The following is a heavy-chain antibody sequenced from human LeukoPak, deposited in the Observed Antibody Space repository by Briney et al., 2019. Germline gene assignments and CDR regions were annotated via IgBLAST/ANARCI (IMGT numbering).Heavy chain of an antibody. V-gene: IGHV3-53*01. CDR2: IYSGGYT. CDR3: ARDEAFDI. Sequence: GGSLRLSCAASGFSVSSNYMSWVRRAPGKGLEWVSVIYSGGYTYYADSVKGRFTISRDNSKNTVYLQMNSLRAEDTAIYYCARDEAFDIWGQGTMVTVSS. J-gene: IGHJ3*02. CDR1: GFSVSSNY.